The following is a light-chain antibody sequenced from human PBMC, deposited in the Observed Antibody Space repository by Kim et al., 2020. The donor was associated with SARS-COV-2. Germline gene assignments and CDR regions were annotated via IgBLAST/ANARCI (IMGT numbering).Light chain of an antibody. V-gene: IGLV6-57*01. Sequence: GKTVTISCTRSSGSIASNYVQWYQQRPGSSPTAVIYEDNQRPSGVPTRFSGSIDRSSNSASLTISGLKTEDEADYYCQSYDSSNVVFGGGTQLTVL. J-gene: IGLJ2*01. CDR2: EDN. CDR1: SGSIASNY. CDR3: QSYDSSNVV.